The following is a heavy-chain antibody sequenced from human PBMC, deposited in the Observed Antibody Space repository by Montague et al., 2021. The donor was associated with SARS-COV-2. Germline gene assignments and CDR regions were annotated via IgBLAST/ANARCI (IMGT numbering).Heavy chain of an antibody. V-gene: IGHV3-74*03. CDR1: GFTFSRYW. Sequence: SLRLSCAASGFTFSRYWMYWVRQAPGKGLVWVSRINSDGSSTKYXXSLKVRSTISRDNAKNTLYLQMNSLRAEDTAVYYCARDQLYGDLGYWGQGTLVTVSS. D-gene: IGHD4-17*01. CDR2: INSDGSST. J-gene: IGHJ4*02. CDR3: ARDQLYGDLGY.